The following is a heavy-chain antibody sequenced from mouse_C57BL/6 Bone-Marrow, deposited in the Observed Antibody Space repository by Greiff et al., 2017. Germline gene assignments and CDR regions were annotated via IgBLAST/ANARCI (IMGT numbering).Heavy chain of an antibody. Sequence: QVQLQQPGAELVKPGASVELSCKASGYTFTSYWMHWVKQRPGQGLEWIGMIHPNSGSTNYNEKFKSKATLTVDKSSSTAYMQLSSLTSEDSAVYYCAREYDYEYYYAMDYWGQGTSVTVSS. CDR3: AREYDYEYYYAMDY. V-gene: IGHV1-64*01. D-gene: IGHD2-4*01. CDR1: GYTFTSYW. CDR2: IHPNSGST. J-gene: IGHJ4*01.